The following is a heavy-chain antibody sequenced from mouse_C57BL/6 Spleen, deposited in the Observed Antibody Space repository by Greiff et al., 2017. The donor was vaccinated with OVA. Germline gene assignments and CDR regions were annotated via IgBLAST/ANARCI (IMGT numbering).Heavy chain of an antibody. V-gene: IGHV1-42*01. Sequence: EVQRVESGPELVKPGASVKISCKASGYSFTGYYMNWVKQSPEKSLEWIGDINPSTGGTTYNQKFKAKATLTVDKSSSTAYMQLKSLTSEDSAVYYCATGTYGGWGQGTTLTVSS. CDR2: INPSTGGT. J-gene: IGHJ2*01. D-gene: IGHD4-1*01. CDR1: GYSFTGYY. CDR3: ATGTYGG.